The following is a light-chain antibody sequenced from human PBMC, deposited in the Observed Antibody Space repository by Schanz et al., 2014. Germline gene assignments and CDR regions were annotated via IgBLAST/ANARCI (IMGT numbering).Light chain of an antibody. CDR1: NSDIGNYNY. V-gene: IGLV2-14*03. CDR3: CSYAGSRWV. CDR2: DVT. Sequence: QSALTQPASVSGSPGQSITISCTGTNSDIGNYNYVSWYQQHPGKAPKLMIFDVTNRPSGVSNRFSGSKSGNTASLTISGLQAEDESDYYCCSYAGSRWVFGGGTKLTVL. J-gene: IGLJ3*02.